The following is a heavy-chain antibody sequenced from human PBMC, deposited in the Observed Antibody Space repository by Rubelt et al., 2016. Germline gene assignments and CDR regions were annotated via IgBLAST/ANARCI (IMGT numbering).Heavy chain of an antibody. CDR2: INHSGST. J-gene: IGHJ4*02. CDR3: ASRGRYYGSGSYPPRTGIVDY. D-gene: IGHD3-10*01. V-gene: IGHV4-34*01. CDR1: GGSFSGYY. Sequence: QVQLQQWGAGLLKPSETLSLTCAVYGGSFSGYYWSWIRQPPGKGLEWIGEINHSGSTNYNPSLKSRVTISVDTSKNQFSLKLSSVTAAATAVYYCASRGRYYGSGSYPPRTGIVDYWGQGTLVTVSS.